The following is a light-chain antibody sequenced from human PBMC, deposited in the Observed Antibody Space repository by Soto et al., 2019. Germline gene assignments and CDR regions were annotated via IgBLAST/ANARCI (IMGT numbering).Light chain of an antibody. CDR3: SSYTRSSTV. V-gene: IGLV2-14*01. CDR1: SSDVGGYNY. J-gene: IGLJ1*01. CDR2: DVS. Sequence: QSALTQPASVSGSPGQSITISCTGTSSDVGGYNYVYWYQQHPGKAPKLMIYDVSNRPSGVSNRFSGSKSGNTASLTISGLQAEDEADYYCSSYTRSSTVFGTGTKVTVL.